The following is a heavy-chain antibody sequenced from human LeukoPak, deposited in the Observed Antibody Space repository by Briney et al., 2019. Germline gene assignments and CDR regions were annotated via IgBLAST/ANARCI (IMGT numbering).Heavy chain of an antibody. D-gene: IGHD2-8*01. CDR3: ARIGVWPALDY. CDR2: ISYDGSNK. V-gene: IGHV3-30-3*01. CDR1: GFTFSSYA. Sequence: GGSLRLSCAASGFTFSSYAMHWVRQAPGKRLEWVAVISYDGSNKYYADSVKGRFTISRDNSKNTLYLQMNSLRAEDTAVYYCARIGVWPALDYWGQGTLVTVSS. J-gene: IGHJ4*02.